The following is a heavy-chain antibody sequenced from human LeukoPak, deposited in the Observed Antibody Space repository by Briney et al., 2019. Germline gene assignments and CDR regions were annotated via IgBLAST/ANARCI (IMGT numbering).Heavy chain of an antibody. CDR2: TRYDGSDK. D-gene: IGHD5-12*01. J-gene: IGHJ4*02. Sequence: PGGSLRLSCAASGFIFSSYGMHWVRQAPGKGPEWVAFTRYDGSDKYYADSVKGRFTVSIDNSKDTLYLQMNSLRAEDTAVYYCARDRYSGYGEWGQGTLVTVSS. CDR1: GFIFSSYG. V-gene: IGHV3-30*02. CDR3: ARDRYSGYGE.